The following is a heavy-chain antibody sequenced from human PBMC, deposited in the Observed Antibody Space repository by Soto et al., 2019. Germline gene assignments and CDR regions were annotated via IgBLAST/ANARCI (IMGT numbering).Heavy chain of an antibody. CDR3: AIAMAGKRHPFDY. V-gene: IGHV3-33*01. CDR2: IWYDGSNT. Sequence: GSLRLSCVASGFFLRDFGMHWVRQAPGKGLEWVSVIWYDGSNTYQGESVKGRFTMSRDISKNTLYLQMDSLRPEDTAVYYCAIAMAGKRHPFDYWGHGTLVTVSS. CDR1: GFFLRDFG. D-gene: IGHD6-19*01. J-gene: IGHJ4*01.